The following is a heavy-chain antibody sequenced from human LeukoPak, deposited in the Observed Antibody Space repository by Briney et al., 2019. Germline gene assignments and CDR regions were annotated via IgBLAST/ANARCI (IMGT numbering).Heavy chain of an antibody. Sequence: GASVTVSCKASGGTFISYAISWVRQAPGQGLEWMGRIIPILGIANYAHKFQGRVTITADKSTSTAYIELSSLRSEDTAVYYCARDRVVVVVAATRRSYYFDYWGQGTLVTVSS. CDR1: GGTFISYA. CDR2: IIPILGIA. V-gene: IGHV1-69*04. CDR3: ARDRVVVVVAATRRSYYFDY. D-gene: IGHD2-15*01. J-gene: IGHJ4*02.